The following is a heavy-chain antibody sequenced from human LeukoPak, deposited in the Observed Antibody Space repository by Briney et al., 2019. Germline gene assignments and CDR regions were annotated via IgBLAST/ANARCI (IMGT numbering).Heavy chain of an antibody. Sequence: PSETLSLTCTVSGGSISSSSYYWGWIRQPPGKGLEWIGSIYYSGSTYYNPSLKSRVSISVDTSKNQFSLKLSSVTAADTAVYYCARVTVVTQYYFDYWGQGTLVTVSS. V-gene: IGHV4-39*01. CDR2: IYYSGST. D-gene: IGHD4-23*01. CDR3: ARVTVVTQYYFDY. J-gene: IGHJ4*02. CDR1: GGSISSSSYY.